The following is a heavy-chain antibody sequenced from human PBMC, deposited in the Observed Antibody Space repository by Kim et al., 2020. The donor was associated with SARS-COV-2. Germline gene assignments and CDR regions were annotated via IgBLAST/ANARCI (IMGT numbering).Heavy chain of an antibody. CDR3: ARARAGVVPSPILGIGPYYEYYAMDV. J-gene: IGHJ6*02. V-gene: IGHV4-34*01. CDR1: GGSFSGYH. CDR2: INHSGST. Sequence: SETLSLTCAVYGGSFSGYHWTWIRQPPGKGLEWIGEINHSGSTNCNPSLKSRVTISVDTSKNQFSLKLRSVTAADTAVYYCARARAGVVPSPILGIGPYYEYYAMDVWGQGPTVTVPS. D-gene: IGHD3-3*01.